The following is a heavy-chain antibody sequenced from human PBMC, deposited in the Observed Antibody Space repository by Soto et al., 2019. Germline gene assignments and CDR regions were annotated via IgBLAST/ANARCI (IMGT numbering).Heavy chain of an antibody. D-gene: IGHD6-6*01. J-gene: IGHJ6*02. Sequence: GGSLRLSCAASGFTFSSYWMSWVRQAPGKRLEWVANIKQDGSEKYYVDSVKGRFTISRDNAKNSLYLQMNSLRAEDTAAYYCARDRGYSSSSDIYYYYGMDVWGQGTTVTVSS. CDR1: GFTFSSYW. CDR3: ARDRGYSSSSDIYYYYGMDV. CDR2: IKQDGSEK. V-gene: IGHV3-7*01.